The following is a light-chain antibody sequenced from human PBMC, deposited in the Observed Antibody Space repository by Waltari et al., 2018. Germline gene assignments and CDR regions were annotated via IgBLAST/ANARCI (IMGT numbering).Light chain of an antibody. J-gene: IGLJ1*01. Sequence: QSALTQPPSASGSPGQSVTIPCTGASSDVGSYTSVSWYQHHPGKAPKLLIYEVTKRPSGVPDRFSGSKSGNTASLTVSGLLAEDEADYYCSSYAGSTYYVFGTGTKVAVL. CDR2: EVT. CDR1: SSDVGSYTS. CDR3: SSYAGSTYYV. V-gene: IGLV2-8*01.